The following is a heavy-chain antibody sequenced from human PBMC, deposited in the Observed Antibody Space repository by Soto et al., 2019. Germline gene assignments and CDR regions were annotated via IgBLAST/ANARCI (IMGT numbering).Heavy chain of an antibody. V-gene: IGHV1-3*01. CDR1: GYSFKNYA. CDR3: ARDDRSVSGVVTLDH. CDR2: TNEGSGNT. Sequence: ASVKVSCKATGYSFKNYAVHWVRQAPGQRLEWMGFTNEGSGNTRFSQKFQGRISITRDTSASTVYLDLSSLTSEDTAIYYCARDDRSVSGVVTLDHWGPGTLVTV. J-gene: IGHJ4*02. D-gene: IGHD3-3*01.